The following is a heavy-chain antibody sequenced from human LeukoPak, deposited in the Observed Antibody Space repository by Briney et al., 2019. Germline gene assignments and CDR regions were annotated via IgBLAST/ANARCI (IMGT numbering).Heavy chain of an antibody. V-gene: IGHV3-72*01. CDR2: IRDKGARYTT. CDR1: GFDLTDPY. Sequence: GRSLRLSCAGSGFDLTDPYMDWVRQAPGKGLEWVGLIRDKGARYTTEYAASVKGRFIISRDDSRNLLFLQMNSLKTEDTTVYYCGTNSAGSVDVWGQGTTVTVSS. J-gene: IGHJ6*02. CDR3: GTNSAGSVDV. D-gene: IGHD3-10*01.